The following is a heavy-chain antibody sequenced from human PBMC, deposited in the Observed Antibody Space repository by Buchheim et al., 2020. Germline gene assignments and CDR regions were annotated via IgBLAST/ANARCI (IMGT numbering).Heavy chain of an antibody. D-gene: IGHD3-22*01. V-gene: IGHV1-69*02. Sequence: QVQLVQSGAEVKKPGSSVKVSCKASGGTFSSYTISWVRQAPGQGLEWMGRIIPILGIANYAQKFQGRVTITADKSTSTAYMELSSLRSEDTAVYYCASSKSEVVVITGYYYYYGMDVWGQGTT. J-gene: IGHJ6*02. CDR2: IIPILGIA. CDR3: ASSKSEVVVITGYYYYYGMDV. CDR1: GGTFSSYT.